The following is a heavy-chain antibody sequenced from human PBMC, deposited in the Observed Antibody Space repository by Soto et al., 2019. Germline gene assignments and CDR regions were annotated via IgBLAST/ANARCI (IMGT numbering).Heavy chain of an antibody. CDR3: ARAEQLVLGFDP. V-gene: IGHV3-11*05. Sequence: QVQLVESGGGLVKPGGSLRLSCAASGFTFSDYYMSWIRQAPGKGLEWVSYISSSSSYTNYADSVKGRFTISRDNAKNSLYLQMNSLRAEDTAVYYCARAEQLVLGFDPWGQGTLVTVSS. J-gene: IGHJ5*02. D-gene: IGHD6-13*01. CDR1: GFTFSDYY. CDR2: ISSSSSYT.